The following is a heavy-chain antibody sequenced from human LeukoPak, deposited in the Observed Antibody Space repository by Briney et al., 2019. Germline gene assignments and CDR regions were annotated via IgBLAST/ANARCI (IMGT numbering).Heavy chain of an antibody. Sequence: GGALRLSCAASGFTVSNNYMSWVRQAPGKGLEWVSLIYSSGSTHYADSVKGRFTISRDNSKNTLYLQMNSLRAEDTAMYYYARDRRGYSAYDYEACLDYWGQGTLVTVSS. J-gene: IGHJ4*02. CDR2: IYSSGST. CDR1: GFTVSNNY. CDR3: ARDRRGYSAYDYEACLDY. V-gene: IGHV3-53*05. D-gene: IGHD5-12*01.